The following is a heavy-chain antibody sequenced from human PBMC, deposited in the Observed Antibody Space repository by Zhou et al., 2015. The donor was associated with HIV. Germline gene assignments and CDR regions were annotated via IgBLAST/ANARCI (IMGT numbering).Heavy chain of an antibody. CDR3: ARDSTVGGMDV. V-gene: IGHV1-18*01. D-gene: IGHD4-23*01. CDR1: GYTFTTYG. J-gene: IGHJ6*02. CDR2: ISAYNGNT. Sequence: QAQLVQTGPEVKKPGASVKVSCTASGYTFTTYGLTWVRQAPGQGLEWMGWISAYNGNTNYAQKLQGRVTMTTDTSTSTAYMELRSLRSDDTAVYYCARDSTVGGMDVWGQGTTVTVSS.